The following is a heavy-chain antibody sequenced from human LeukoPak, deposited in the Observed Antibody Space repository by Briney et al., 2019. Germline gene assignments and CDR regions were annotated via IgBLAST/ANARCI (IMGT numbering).Heavy chain of an antibody. CDR1: GYTFTGYY. V-gene: IGHV1-2*02. D-gene: IGHD3-22*01. CDR3: AREGRGIYYDSSGYYPFDY. Sequence: ASVKVSCKASGYTFTGYYMHWVRQAPGQGLEWMGWINPNSGGTNYAQKFQGRVTMTRDTSISTAYMDLSRLRSDDTAVYYCAREGRGIYYDSSGYYPFDYWGQGTLVTVSS. CDR2: INPNSGGT. J-gene: IGHJ4*02.